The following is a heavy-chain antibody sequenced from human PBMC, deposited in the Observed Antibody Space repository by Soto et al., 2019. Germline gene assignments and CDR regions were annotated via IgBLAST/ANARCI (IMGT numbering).Heavy chain of an antibody. CDR2: ISGSGGST. Sequence: HPGGSLRLSCAASGFTFSSYAMSWVRQAPGKGLEWVSAISGSGGSTYYADSVKGRFTISRDNSKNTQYLQMNSLRAEDKAVYYCAKVFLRVATIAFFDSWGQGTLVTVSS. J-gene: IGHJ4*02. V-gene: IGHV3-23*01. D-gene: IGHD5-12*01. CDR1: GFTFSSYA. CDR3: AKVFLRVATIAFFDS.